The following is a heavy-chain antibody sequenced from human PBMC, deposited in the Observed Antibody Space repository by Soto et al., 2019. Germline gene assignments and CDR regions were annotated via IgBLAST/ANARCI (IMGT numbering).Heavy chain of an antibody. D-gene: IGHD2-15*01. V-gene: IGHV4-34*02. J-gene: IGHJ4*02. Sequence: QVQLRQWGAGLLKPSETLSLTCAVYGGSFSGYYWSWIRQPPGKGLEWIGEIDHSGITNYSPSLKSRVTISVDTSKNHFSLKRDSVTAADTAVYFCARGQWSDRFLNWGQGTLLAVSS. CDR2: IDHSGIT. CDR3: ARGQWSDRFLN. CDR1: GGSFSGYY.